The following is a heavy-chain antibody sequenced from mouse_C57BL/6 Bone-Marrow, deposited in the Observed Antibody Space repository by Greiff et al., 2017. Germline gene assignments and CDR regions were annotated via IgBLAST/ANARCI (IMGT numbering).Heavy chain of an antibody. CDR1: GYTFTSYW. Sequence: QVQLQQPGAELVKPGASVKLSCKASGYTFTSYWMQWVKQRPGQGLEWIGETDPSDSYTNYNQKFKGKATLTVDTSSSTAYMQLSSLTSEDSAVYYWARGMYYYGSRRYFDVWGTGTTVTVSS. CDR2: TDPSDSYT. CDR3: ARGMYYYGSRRYFDV. D-gene: IGHD1-1*01. V-gene: IGHV1-50*01. J-gene: IGHJ1*03.